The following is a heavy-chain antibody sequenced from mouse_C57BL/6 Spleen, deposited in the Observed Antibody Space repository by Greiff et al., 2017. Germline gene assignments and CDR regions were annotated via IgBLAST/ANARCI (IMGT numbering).Heavy chain of an antibody. V-gene: IGHV1-76*01. D-gene: IGHD1-1*01. CDR2: IYPGSGNT. Sequence: QVQLQQSGAELVRPGASVKLSCKASGYTFTDYYINWVKQRPGQGLEWIARIYPGSGNTYYNEKFKGKATLTAEKSSSTAYMQLSSLTSEDSAVYFCARYGYYGSSIYYYAMDYWGQGTSVTVSS. CDR3: ARYGYYGSSIYYYAMDY. J-gene: IGHJ4*01. CDR1: GYTFTDYY.